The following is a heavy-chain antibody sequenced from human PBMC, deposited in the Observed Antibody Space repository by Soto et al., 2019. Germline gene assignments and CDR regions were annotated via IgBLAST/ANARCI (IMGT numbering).Heavy chain of an antibody. CDR2: INPSGGST. Sequence: ASVKVSCKASGYTFTDYYIHWVRQAPGQGLEWMGMINPSGGSTDYAQKFRGRVTMTRDTSTGTVYMELSSLRSEDTAVYYCAKDQVSLLNSGWYNWFDPWGQGTLVTVSS. V-gene: IGHV1-46*01. J-gene: IGHJ5*02. CDR3: AKDQVSLLNSGWYNWFDP. D-gene: IGHD6-19*01. CDR1: GYTFTDYY.